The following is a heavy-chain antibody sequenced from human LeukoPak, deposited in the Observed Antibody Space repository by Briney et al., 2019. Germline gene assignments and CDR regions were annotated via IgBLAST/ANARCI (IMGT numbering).Heavy chain of an antibody. CDR1: GGSFSYYY. CDR3: ANPARDFADSGAITW. Sequence: TSETLSLTCAVYGGSFSYYYWSWIRQPPGKGLEWIGEINHSGITNYNPSLKSRVTISADTSKNQFSLKLTSVTAADTAVYYCANPARDFADSGAITWWGQGTLVTVSS. J-gene: IGHJ4*02. CDR2: INHSGIT. V-gene: IGHV4-34*01. D-gene: IGHD4-17*01.